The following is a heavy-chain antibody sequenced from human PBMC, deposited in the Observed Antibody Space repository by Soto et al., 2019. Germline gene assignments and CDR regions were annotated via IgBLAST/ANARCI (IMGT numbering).Heavy chain of an antibody. J-gene: IGHJ6*02. CDR1: GFTFGNYA. D-gene: IGHD3-16*01. CDR3: TTQCFLSSRKPPEDV. V-gene: IGHV3-23*01. CDR2: LSGSSLNT. Sequence: HPWGSLRLSCEASGFTFGNYAMTWVRQGPGTGLEWVSALSGSSLNTYYADSVKGRFTISRDNSKNTMYLEMNSLRVDDTAVYYCTTQCFLSSRKPPEDVWGQGTPVTVSS.